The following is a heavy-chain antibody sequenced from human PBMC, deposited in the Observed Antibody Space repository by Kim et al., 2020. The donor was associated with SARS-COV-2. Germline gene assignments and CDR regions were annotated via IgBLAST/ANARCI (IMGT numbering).Heavy chain of an antibody. Sequence: GGSLRLSCAASGFTFSSYEMNWVRQAPGKGLEWVSYISSSGSTIYYADSVKGRFTISGDNAKNSLYLQMNSLRAEDTAVYYCARRDIAVAGPQFDYWGQGTLVTVSS. CDR1: GFTFSSYE. J-gene: IGHJ4*02. D-gene: IGHD6-19*01. CDR3: ARRDIAVAGPQFDY. CDR2: ISSSGSTI. V-gene: IGHV3-48*03.